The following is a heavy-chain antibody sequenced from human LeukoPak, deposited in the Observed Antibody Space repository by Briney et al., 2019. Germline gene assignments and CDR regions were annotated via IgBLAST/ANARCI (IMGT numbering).Heavy chain of an antibody. V-gene: IGHV3-23*01. CDR3: ATFRSVGLRLGELSFADI. CDR2: VTTDTGPT. Sequence: GGSLRLSCAASGFTFSDYSLTWVRQTPGKGLEWVSTVTTDTGPTYYTDSVKGRFTVSRDSSKNTLYLQMNSLRAEDTAVYYCATFRSVGLRLGELSFADIWGQGTMVTVSS. J-gene: IGHJ3*02. D-gene: IGHD3-16*02. CDR1: GFTFSDYS.